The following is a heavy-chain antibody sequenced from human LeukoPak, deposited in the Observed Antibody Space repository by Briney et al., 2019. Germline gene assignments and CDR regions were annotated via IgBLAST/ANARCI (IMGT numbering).Heavy chain of an antibody. CDR1: GFTFSSYS. J-gene: IGHJ5*02. D-gene: IGHD3-22*01. V-gene: IGHV4-34*01. CDR3: ARANYYDSSDRFDP. CDR2: INHSGST. Sequence: GSLRLSCAASGFTFSSYSMNWIRQPPGKGLEWIGEINHSGSTNYNPSLKSRVTISVDTSKNQFSLKLSSVTAADTAVYYCARANYYDSSDRFDPWGQGTLVTVSS.